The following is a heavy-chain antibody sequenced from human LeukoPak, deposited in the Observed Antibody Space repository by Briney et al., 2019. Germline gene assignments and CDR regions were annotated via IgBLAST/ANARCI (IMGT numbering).Heavy chain of an antibody. CDR3: ARQQTYSSSWQGFDY. CDR2: IYPGDSDT. J-gene: IGHJ4*01. D-gene: IGHD6-13*01. CDR1: GYSFTSYW. V-gene: IGHV5-51*01. Sequence: GESLKISCKGPGYSFTSYWIGWVRQMPGKGLEWMGIIYPGDSDTRYSPSFQGQVTISADKSISTAYLQWSSLKASDTAMYYCARQQTYSSSWQGFDYWGPGTMYTVSS.